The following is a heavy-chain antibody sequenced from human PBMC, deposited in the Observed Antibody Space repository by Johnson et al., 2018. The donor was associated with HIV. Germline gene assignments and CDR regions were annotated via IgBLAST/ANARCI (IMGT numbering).Heavy chain of an antibody. CDR3: AKAGKYLAGAEDAFDI. Sequence: QMLLVESGGGVVQPGRSLRLSCAASGFTFSSSAMHWVRQAPGKGLEWVAVISYDGSNKYYADSVKGRFTLSRDNSKNTLYLQMNSLRAEDTAVYYCAKAGKYLAGAEDAFDIWGQGTMVTVSS. D-gene: IGHD2/OR15-2a*01. CDR2: ISYDGSNK. V-gene: IGHV3-30-3*01. CDR1: GFTFSSSA. J-gene: IGHJ3*02.